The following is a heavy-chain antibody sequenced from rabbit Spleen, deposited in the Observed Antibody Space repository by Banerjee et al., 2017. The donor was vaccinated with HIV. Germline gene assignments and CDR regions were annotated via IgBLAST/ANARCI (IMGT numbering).Heavy chain of an antibody. Sequence: QEQLLESGGGLVKPEGSLKLSCTGSGFSFSGSHYICWVRQAPGKGLEWIACIYAGSSSGFTYSATWAKGRFTCSKTSSTTVTLQMTSLTVADTATYFCARDTGTSFSSYGMDLWGPGTLVTVS. J-gene: IGHJ6*01. CDR2: IYAGSSSGFT. D-gene: IGHD7-1*01. CDR3: ARDTGTSFSSYGMDL. CDR1: GFSFSGSHY. V-gene: IGHV1S45*01.